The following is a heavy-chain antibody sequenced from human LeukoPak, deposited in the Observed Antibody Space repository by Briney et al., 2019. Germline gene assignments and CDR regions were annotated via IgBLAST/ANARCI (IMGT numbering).Heavy chain of an antibody. J-gene: IGHJ4*02. Sequence: GGSLRLSCAASGFIFRNYAMRWVRQAPGKGLEWVSAITGSGDTTYYADSVKGRFTISRDNSKNTLYVEMNTPRAEDTAVYYCAKWGDYDILTGYYVSDFWGQGTLVTVSS. CDR1: GFIFRNYA. CDR2: ITGSGDTT. CDR3: AKWGDYDILTGYYVSDF. V-gene: IGHV3-23*01. D-gene: IGHD3-9*01.